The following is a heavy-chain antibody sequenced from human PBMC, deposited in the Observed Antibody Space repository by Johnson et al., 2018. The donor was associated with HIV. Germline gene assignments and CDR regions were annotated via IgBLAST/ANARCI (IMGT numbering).Heavy chain of an antibody. V-gene: IGHV3-30*03. Sequence: QVQLVESGGGLIQPGGSLRLSCAASGFTFSSYGMHWVRQAPGKGLEWVAVISYDGSNKYYAASVKGRFTISRDNSKNTLYLQMNSLRAEDTAVYYCARGWHTSGRCDVFDIWGQGTTVIVSS. CDR3: ARGWHTSGRCDVFDI. CDR2: ISYDGSNK. D-gene: IGHD6-19*01. J-gene: IGHJ3*02. CDR1: GFTFSSYG.